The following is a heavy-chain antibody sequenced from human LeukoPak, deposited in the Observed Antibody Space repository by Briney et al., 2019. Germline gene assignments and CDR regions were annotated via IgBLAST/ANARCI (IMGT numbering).Heavy chain of an antibody. J-gene: IGHJ4*02. D-gene: IGHD4-17*01. CDR1: GFTFSSYG. V-gene: IGHV3-33*01. Sequence: TGGSLRLSCAASGFTFSSYGMHWVRQAPGKGLEWVAVIWYDGSNKYYADSVKGRFTISRDNAKNSLYLQMNSLRAEDTAVYHCAREPWYGDHNAFDYWGQGTLVTVSS. CDR3: AREPWYGDHNAFDY. CDR2: IWYDGSNK.